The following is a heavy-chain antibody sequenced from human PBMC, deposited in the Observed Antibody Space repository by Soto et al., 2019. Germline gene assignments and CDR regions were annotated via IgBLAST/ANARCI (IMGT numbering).Heavy chain of an antibody. CDR2: IYYSGST. D-gene: IGHD6-19*01. CDR1: GGSVSSGSYY. Sequence: SETLSLTCTVSGGSVSSGSYYWSWIRQPPGKGLEWIGYIYYSGSTNYNPSLKSRVTISVDTSKNQFSLKLSPVTAADTAVYYCARGEGKIIAVAGTPYYYYGMEVWGPGTTVTVSS. J-gene: IGHJ6*02. CDR3: ARGEGKIIAVAGTPYYYYGMEV. V-gene: IGHV4-61*01.